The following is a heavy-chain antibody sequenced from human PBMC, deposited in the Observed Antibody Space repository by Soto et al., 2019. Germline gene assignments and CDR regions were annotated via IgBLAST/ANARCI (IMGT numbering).Heavy chain of an antibody. D-gene: IGHD2-2*03. V-gene: IGHV3-48*01. CDR2: ISSSSSTI. CDR1: GFTFSSYS. Sequence: EVQLVESGGGLVQPGGSLRLSCAASGFTFSSYSMNWVRQAPGKGLEWGSYISSSSSTIYYADSVKGRFTISRDNAKNSLYLQMNSLRAEDTAVYYCARDHGYCSSTSCLPYFDYWGQGTLVTVSS. CDR3: ARDHGYCSSTSCLPYFDY. J-gene: IGHJ4*02.